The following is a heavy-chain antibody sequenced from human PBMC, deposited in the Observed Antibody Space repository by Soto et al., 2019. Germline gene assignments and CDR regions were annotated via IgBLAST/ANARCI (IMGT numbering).Heavy chain of an antibody. Sequence: EVQLLESGGGLVQPGGSLRLSCAASGFTFSSYAMSWVRQAPGKGLEWVSAISGSGGSTYYADSVKGRFTISRDNSKNPLYLQMNSLSAEDTAVYYCAKLDYYDSSGYYRGQWFDPWGQGTLVTVSS. CDR3: AKLDYYDSSGYYRGQWFDP. J-gene: IGHJ5*02. CDR1: GFTFSSYA. V-gene: IGHV3-23*01. CDR2: ISGSGGST. D-gene: IGHD3-22*01.